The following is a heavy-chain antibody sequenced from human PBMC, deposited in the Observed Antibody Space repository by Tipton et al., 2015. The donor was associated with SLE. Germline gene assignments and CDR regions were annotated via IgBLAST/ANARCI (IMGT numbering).Heavy chain of an antibody. V-gene: IGHV3-48*03. Sequence: SLRLSCAASGFTFSSYEMNWVRQAPGKGLEWVSYISSSGSTIYYADSVKGRFTISRDNAKNSLYLQMNSLRAEDTAVYYCARDLGYYYFIDGWGKGTTVTVSS. D-gene: IGHD3-10*01. J-gene: IGHJ6*03. CDR3: ARDLGYYYFIDG. CDR2: ISSSGSTI. CDR1: GFTFSSYE.